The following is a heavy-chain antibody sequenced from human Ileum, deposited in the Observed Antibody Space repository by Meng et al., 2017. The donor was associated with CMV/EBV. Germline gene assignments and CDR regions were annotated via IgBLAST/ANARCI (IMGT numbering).Heavy chain of an antibody. V-gene: IGHV7-4-1*02. D-gene: IGHD5-24*01. CDR1: GYAFTTYG. CDR2: INTNTGNP. CDR3: TRGDGAHSAKFDH. Sequence: CKTSGYAFTTYGINCVREAPGQRLEWMGWINTNTGNPVYAQDFTGRFVFSLDTSVSTAYLQISGLRAGDTAVYYCTRGDGAHSAKFDHWGQGTLVTVSS. J-gene: IGHJ4*02.